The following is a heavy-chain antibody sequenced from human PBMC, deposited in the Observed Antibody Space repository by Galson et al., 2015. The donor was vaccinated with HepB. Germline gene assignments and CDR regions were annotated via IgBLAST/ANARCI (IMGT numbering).Heavy chain of an antibody. V-gene: IGHV3-11*06. J-gene: IGHJ4*02. CDR1: GFTFSDYY. Sequence: SLRLSCAASGFTFSDYYMSWIRQAPGKGLEWLSYISSTGTYTNYADSVKGRFTISRDNAKNSLYLQMNNLRAEDTAVYYCARVADADYGDHSHFDYWGQGTLVTVYS. CDR3: ARVADADYGDHSHFDY. CDR2: ISSTGTYT. D-gene: IGHD4-17*01.